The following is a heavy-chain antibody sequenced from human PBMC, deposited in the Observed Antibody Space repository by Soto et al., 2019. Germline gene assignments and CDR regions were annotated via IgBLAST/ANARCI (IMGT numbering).Heavy chain of an antibody. V-gene: IGHV4-30-4*01. CDR1: GASVSSEDYY. D-gene: IGHD3-10*01. Sequence: SETLSLTCTVSGASVSSEDYYWSWIRQPPGHGPEWIAYIYYTGSAYYNPSLRSRVSMSVDTSRNQFSLMLTSVIAADTAVYYCARYKMGGSGSYYNAWFDPWGQGPLETVSS. CDR3: ARYKMGGSGSYYNAWFDP. J-gene: IGHJ5*02. CDR2: IYYTGSA.